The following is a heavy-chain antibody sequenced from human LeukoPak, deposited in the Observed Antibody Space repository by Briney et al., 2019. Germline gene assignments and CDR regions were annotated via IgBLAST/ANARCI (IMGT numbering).Heavy chain of an antibody. CDR1: GGSISSGGYS. J-gene: IGHJ6*02. V-gene: IGHV4-31*03. CDR2: IYYSGST. D-gene: IGHD5-18*01. CDR3: ARDRVTAMATAIYYYYGMDV. Sequence: SETLSLTCTVSGGSISSGGYSWSWIRQPPGKGLEWIGYIYYSGSTYYNPSLKSRVTISVDTSKNQFSLKLSSVTAADTAVYYCARDRVTAMATAIYYYYGMDVWGQGTTVTVSS.